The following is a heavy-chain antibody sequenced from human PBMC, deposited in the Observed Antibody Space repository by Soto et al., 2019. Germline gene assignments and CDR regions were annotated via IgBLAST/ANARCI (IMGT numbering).Heavy chain of an antibody. D-gene: IGHD3-3*01. J-gene: IGHJ6*02. CDR1: GDSVSSNSAA. CDR3: VRDPHGGGMDV. Sequence: SQTLSLTCAISGDSVSSNSAAWSWIRQSPSRGLEWLGRTFYRSKWNNDYALSVKSRITINPDTSKNQFSLQLNSMTPEDTAVYYCVRDPHGGGMDVWGQGTTVTVSS. V-gene: IGHV6-1*01. CDR2: TFYRSKWNN.